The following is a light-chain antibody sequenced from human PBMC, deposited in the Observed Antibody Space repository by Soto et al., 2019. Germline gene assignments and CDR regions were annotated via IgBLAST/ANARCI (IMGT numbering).Light chain of an antibody. Sequence: QSALTQPPSASGSPGQSVTISCTGTSSDVGGYNYVSWYQQHPGKAPKLMIYEVSKRPSGVHDRFSGSKSGNTASLTVSGLQAEDEADYYCRSYAGSNTLYVFGTGTKVTVL. J-gene: IGLJ1*01. CDR2: EVS. CDR3: RSYAGSNTLYV. V-gene: IGLV2-8*01. CDR1: SSDVGGYNY.